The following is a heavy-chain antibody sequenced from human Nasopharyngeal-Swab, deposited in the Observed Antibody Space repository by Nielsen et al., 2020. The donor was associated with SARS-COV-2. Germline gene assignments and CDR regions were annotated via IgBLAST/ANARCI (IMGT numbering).Heavy chain of an antibody. D-gene: IGHD1-1*01. CDR2: IYSGGST. CDR3: AKNTTTGAFDY. V-gene: IGHV3-53*01. J-gene: IGHJ4*02. Sequence: WIRQPPGKGLEWVSVIYSGGSTYYADSVKGRFTISRDNSKNTLYLQMNSLRAEDTAVYYCAKNTTTGAFDYWGQGTLVTVSS.